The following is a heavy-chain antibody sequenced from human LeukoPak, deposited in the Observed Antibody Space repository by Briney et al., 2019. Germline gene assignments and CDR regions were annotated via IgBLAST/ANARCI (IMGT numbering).Heavy chain of an antibody. Sequence: PGGSLRLSCAASGFTFGSYAMSWVRQAPGKGLDWVASIKYDGTNQYYADSAKGRFTISRDNSKNTLYLHMSSLRAEDTAIYYCTNERNAFDVWGQGTMVTVSS. CDR2: IKYDGTNQ. CDR3: TNERNAFDV. J-gene: IGHJ3*01. V-gene: IGHV3-30*02. CDR1: GFTFGSYA.